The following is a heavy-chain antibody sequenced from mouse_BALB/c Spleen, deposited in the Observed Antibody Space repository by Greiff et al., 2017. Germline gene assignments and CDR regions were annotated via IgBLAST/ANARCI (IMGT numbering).Heavy chain of an antibody. V-gene: IGHV1S81*02. Sequence: QVQLQQPGAELVKPGASVKLSCKASGYTFTSYRMHWVKQRPGQGLEWIGEINPSNGRTNYNEKFKSKATLTVDKSSSTAYMQLSSLTSEDSAVYYCASPDGYYAWFAYWGQGTLVTVSA. CDR1: GYTFTSYR. CDR3: ASPDGYYAWFAY. CDR2: INPSNGRT. J-gene: IGHJ3*01. D-gene: IGHD2-3*01.